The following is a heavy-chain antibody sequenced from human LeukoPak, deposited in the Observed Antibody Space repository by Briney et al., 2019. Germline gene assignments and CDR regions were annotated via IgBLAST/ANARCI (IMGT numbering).Heavy chain of an antibody. CDR3: VKGYGGWGFDYYYFGMDV. CDR2: ISCNCDST. CDR1: GFTFSSYA. D-gene: IGHD7-27*01. J-gene: IGHJ6*02. V-gene: IGHV3-64D*06. Sequence: GGSLRLSCSASGFTFSSYAMHWVRQAPGKGLEYVSAISCNCDSTYYADAVKGRFTISRDNSKNTLYLQMSSLRAEDTAVYYCVKGYGGWGFDYYYFGMDVWGQGTTVTAAS.